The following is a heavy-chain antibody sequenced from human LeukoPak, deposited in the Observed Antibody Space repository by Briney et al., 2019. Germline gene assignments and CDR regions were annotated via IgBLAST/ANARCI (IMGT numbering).Heavy chain of an antibody. D-gene: IGHD3-3*01. J-gene: IGHJ4*02. V-gene: IGHV1-46*01. Sequence: GASVKVSCKASGYTFTSYYMHWVRQAPGQGLEWMGIINPSGGSTSYAQKFQGRVTMTTDTSTSTAYMELRSLRSDDTAVYYCARDALSFWSGYYIHFWSYWGQGTLVTVSS. CDR3: ARDALSFWSGYYIHFWSY. CDR1: GYTFTSYY. CDR2: INPSGGST.